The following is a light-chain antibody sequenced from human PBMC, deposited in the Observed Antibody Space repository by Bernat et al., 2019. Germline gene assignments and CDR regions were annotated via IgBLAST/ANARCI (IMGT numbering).Light chain of an antibody. J-gene: IGKJ2*01. Sequence: EIVLTQSPATLSLSPGDRATLSCRTSETVRSSLAWYQQRAGQTPRLLIYNVSKRASGIPARFTGSVYGTDFTLTITSLEPEDFAVHYCQQRSDWPPHTFGQGTRLEI. CDR3: QQRSDWPPHT. CDR2: NVS. V-gene: IGKV3-11*01. CDR1: ETVRSS.